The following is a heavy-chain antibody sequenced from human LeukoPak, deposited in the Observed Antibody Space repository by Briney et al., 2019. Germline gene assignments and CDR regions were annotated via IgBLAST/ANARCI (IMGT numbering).Heavy chain of an antibody. CDR2: INPNIGDA. J-gene: IGHJ5*01. CDR1: GYTFTDYF. CDR3: ARMALDGGDSIGFDS. D-gene: IGHD2-21*02. V-gene: IGHV1-2*02. Sequence: GASVKVSCKASGYTFTDYFIHWVRQAPGQGLEWMGWINPNIGDASYAQKSQDRVTMTRDRSINTAYMELSRLTSDDTAVYYCARMALDGGDSIGFDSWGQGTLVTVSS.